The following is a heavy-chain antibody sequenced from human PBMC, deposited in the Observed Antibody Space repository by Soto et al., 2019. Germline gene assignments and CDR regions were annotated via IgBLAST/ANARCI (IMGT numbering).Heavy chain of an antibody. J-gene: IGHJ6*03. D-gene: IGHD2-15*01. CDR1: GFTFSHYW. CDR3: ARGDCVGGTCYSLAGSFYYYMDV. Sequence: EVQLVESGGGLVQPGGSLRLSCAASGFTFSHYWMYWVCQAPGKGLVWVSRINSDGSVSSYADSVKGRLTISRDNVKNTLYLQMDSLIAEDTAVYYCARGDCVGGTCYSLAGSFYYYMDVWGKGTTVTVFS. V-gene: IGHV3-74*01. CDR2: INSDGSVS.